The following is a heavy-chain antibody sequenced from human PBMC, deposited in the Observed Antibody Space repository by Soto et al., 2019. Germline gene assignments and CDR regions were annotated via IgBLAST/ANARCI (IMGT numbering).Heavy chain of an antibody. D-gene: IGHD1-1*01. J-gene: IGHJ6*03. V-gene: IGHV1-18*04. Sequence: ASVKVSCKASGYTFTGYYMHWVRQAPGQGLEWMGWISAYDGDTKYEEKVQGRVTMTRDTATTTAFMELRSLTSDDTAVYYCGRAGRAFRTSHYYFFYMDVWGKGTTVTVSS. CDR3: GRAGRAFRTSHYYFFYMDV. CDR2: ISAYDGDT. CDR1: GYTFTGYY.